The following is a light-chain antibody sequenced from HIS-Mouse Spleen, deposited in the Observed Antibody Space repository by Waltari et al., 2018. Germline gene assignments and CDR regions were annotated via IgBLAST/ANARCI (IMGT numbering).Light chain of an antibody. CDR2: RKN. Sequence: QSVLTQPPSASGTPGQRVTISCSGSSSNIGSNYVYWYQQLPGTAPKLLLYRKNRRPSGVPDRFSGSKSGTPASLTILGLRAEDEADYYYAACDDSLSGPVFGGGTKLTVL. CDR1: SSNIGSNY. CDR3: AACDDSLSGPV. J-gene: IGLJ3*02. V-gene: IGLV1-47*01.